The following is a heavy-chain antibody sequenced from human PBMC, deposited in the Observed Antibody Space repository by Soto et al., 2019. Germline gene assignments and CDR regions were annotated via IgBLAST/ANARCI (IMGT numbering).Heavy chain of an antibody. CDR1: GFTFSSYA. CDR3: AKRPYGSGSYHYDY. Sequence: GVLRLSCAASGFTFSSYAMSWVRQAPGKGLEWVSAISGSGGSTYYADSVKGRFTISRDNSKNTLYPQMNSLRAEDTAVYYCAKRPYGSGSYHYDYWGQGTLVTVSS. CDR2: ISGSGGST. V-gene: IGHV3-23*01. D-gene: IGHD3-10*01. J-gene: IGHJ4*02.